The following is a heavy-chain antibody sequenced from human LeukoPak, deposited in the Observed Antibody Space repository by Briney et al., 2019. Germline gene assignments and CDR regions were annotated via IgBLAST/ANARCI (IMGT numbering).Heavy chain of an antibody. D-gene: IGHD1-26*01. V-gene: IGHV3-23*01. CDR1: GFAFSTFA. CDR2: ISANGAGT. CDR3: AKTLVPSGIYHEDYFDY. Sequence: GGSLRLSCAASGFAFSTFAMNWVRQTPGKGLEWVSGISANGAGTYYADSVKGRFTISRDISNKTLYLQMNSLRVEDTALYYCAKTLVPSGIYHEDYFDYWGQGTLVTVSS. J-gene: IGHJ4*02.